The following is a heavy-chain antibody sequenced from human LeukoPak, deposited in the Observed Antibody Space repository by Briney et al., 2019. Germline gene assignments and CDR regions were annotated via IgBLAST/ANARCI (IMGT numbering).Heavy chain of an antibody. D-gene: IGHD6-13*01. CDR2: MNPNSVNT. V-gene: IGHV1-8*02. J-gene: IGHJ6*03. CDR3: ARGGRSSWFRPALYYYYYMDV. CDR1: GYTFTSYG. Sequence: ASVKVSCKASGYTFTSYGISWVRQAPGQGLEWMGWMNPNSVNTGYAQKFQGRVTMTRNTSISTAYMELSSLRSEDTAVYYCARGGRSSWFRPALYYYYYMDVWGRGTTVTVSS.